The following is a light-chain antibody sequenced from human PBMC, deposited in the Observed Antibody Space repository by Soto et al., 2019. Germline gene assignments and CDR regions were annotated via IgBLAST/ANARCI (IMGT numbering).Light chain of an antibody. V-gene: IGKV1-39*01. CDR2: AAS. CDR3: QQSYSTPRT. CDR1: QSISSY. Sequence: DIQMPQSPSSLSASVGDSVTITCRASQSISSYLNWYQQKPGKAPKLLIYAASSLQSGVPSRFSGSGSGTDFTLTISSLQPEDFATYYCQQSYSTPRTFGQGTKVDIK. J-gene: IGKJ1*01.